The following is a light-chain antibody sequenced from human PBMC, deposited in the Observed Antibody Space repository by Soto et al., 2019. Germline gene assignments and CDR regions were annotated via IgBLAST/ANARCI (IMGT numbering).Light chain of an antibody. CDR1: QSVSSN. CDR3: QHYNNWPLT. Sequence: EIVMTQSPATLSVSPVERASLSCRASQSVSSNLAWYQQKPGQAPRLLIYATSTRATGIPARFSGSGSGTEFTLTISSLQSEDFAVYYCQHYNNWPLTFGGGTKVDIK. V-gene: IGKV3-15*01. CDR2: ATS. J-gene: IGKJ4*01.